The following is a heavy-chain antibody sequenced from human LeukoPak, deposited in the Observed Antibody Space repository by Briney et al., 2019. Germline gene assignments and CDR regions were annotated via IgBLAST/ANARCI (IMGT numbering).Heavy chain of an antibody. Sequence: SETLSLTCTVSGGSISSGDYYWSWIRQPPGKGLEWIGYIYYSGSTYYNPSLKSRVTISVDTSKNQFSLKLSSVTAADTAVYYCAIENYYGSGSYHRFDPWGQGTLVTVSS. CDR3: AIENYYGSGSYHRFDP. V-gene: IGHV4-30-4*01. D-gene: IGHD3-10*01. J-gene: IGHJ5*02. CDR2: IYYSGST. CDR1: GGSISSGDYY.